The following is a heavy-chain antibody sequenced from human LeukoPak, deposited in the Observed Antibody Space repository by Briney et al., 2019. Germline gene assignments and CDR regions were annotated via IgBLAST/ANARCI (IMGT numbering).Heavy chain of an antibody. Sequence: SETLSLTCTVSGGSISSSSYYWGWIRQPPGKGLEWIGNIFYSGSTYYNPSLKSRVTISVDTSKNQFSLKLSSVTAADTAVYYCARSVHRYNWNGGDAFDIWGQGTMVTVSS. J-gene: IGHJ3*02. CDR1: GGSISSSSYY. V-gene: IGHV4-39*07. D-gene: IGHD1-20*01. CDR3: ARSVHRYNWNGGDAFDI. CDR2: IFYSGST.